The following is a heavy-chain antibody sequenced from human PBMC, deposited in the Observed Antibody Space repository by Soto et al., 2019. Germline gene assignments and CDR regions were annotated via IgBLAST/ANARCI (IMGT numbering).Heavy chain of an antibody. CDR1: GCTFTNNY. CDR3: QRNPPDSGWDLRYLPDV. J-gene: IGHJ6*02. Sequence: SSVKVSCTASGCTFTNNYKHWVGPAPGQGPEWMGGIFPIFGTANYAQKLQGRVTNAADKSTSTDYMEMRSLRSEDTAVYYCQRNPPDSGWDLRYLPDVSAQGASVNGS. V-gene: IGHV1-69*06. D-gene: IGHD6-19*01. CDR2: IFPIFGTA.